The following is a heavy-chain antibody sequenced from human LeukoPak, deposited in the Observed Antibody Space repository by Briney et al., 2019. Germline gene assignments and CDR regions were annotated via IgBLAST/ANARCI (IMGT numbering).Heavy chain of an antibody. D-gene: IGHD6-19*01. CDR1: GGSISSGDYY. J-gene: IGHJ4*02. V-gene: IGHV4-30-4*02. CDR2: IYYSGST. CDR3: ARLTVAGGSSFDY. Sequence: PSETLSLTCTVSGGSISSGDYYWSWIRQPPGKGLEWIGYIYYSGSTYYNPSLKSRVTISVDTSKNQFSLKLSSVTAADTAVYYCARLTVAGGSSFDYWGQGTLVTVSS.